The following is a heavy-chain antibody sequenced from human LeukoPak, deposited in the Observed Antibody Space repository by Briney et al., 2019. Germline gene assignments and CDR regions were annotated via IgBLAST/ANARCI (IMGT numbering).Heavy chain of an antibody. Sequence: GGSLRLSCATSGFTFSGSAIHWVRQASGKGLEWVGRIRSKANSYATTDVASVKGRFTISRDDSKNTAYLDMSSLKTEDTAVYYCTRPSYDSSVSGVVYWGQGTLVTVSS. CDR1: GFTFSGSA. J-gene: IGHJ4*02. CDR2: IRSKANSYAT. V-gene: IGHV3-73*01. CDR3: TRPSYDSSVSGVVY. D-gene: IGHD3-22*01.